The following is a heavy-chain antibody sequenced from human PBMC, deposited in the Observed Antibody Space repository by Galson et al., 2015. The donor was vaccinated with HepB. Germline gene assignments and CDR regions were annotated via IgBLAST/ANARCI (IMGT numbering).Heavy chain of an antibody. D-gene: IGHD4-17*01. CDR2: ISPYNVNA. CDR3: ARGGSYGVFTFLDL. V-gene: IGHV1-18*01. Sequence: SVKVSCKASGYSFSSYGINWVRQAPGQGLEWMGWISPYNVNAKSSQKLKGRVTMTTNTSTSTAYMELRSLRSDDAGVYYCARGGSYGVFTFLDLWGQGTLVTVSS. CDR1: GYSFSSYG. J-gene: IGHJ5*02.